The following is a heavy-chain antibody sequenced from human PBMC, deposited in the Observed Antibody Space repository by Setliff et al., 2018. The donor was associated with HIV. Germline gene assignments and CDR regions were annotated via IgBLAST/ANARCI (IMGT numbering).Heavy chain of an antibody. CDR1: GFTFRLYG. CDR3: AKDMNYNNDYPGVLGS. Sequence: GGSLRLSCAASGFTFRLYGMHWVRQAPGKGLEWVADIKQDGNDKYYADSVKGRFTISRDNSKNTLYLEMTSLRAEDTAVYHCAKDMNYNNDYPGVLGSWGRGTLVTVSS. V-gene: IGHV3-33*03. J-gene: IGHJ4*02. CDR2: IKQDGNDK. D-gene: IGHD3-16*01.